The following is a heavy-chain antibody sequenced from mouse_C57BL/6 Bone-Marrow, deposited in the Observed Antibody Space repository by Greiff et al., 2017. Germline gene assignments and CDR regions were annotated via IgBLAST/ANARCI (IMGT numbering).Heavy chain of an antibody. Sequence: QVQLQQPGAELVKPGASVKLSCKASGYTFTSYWMQWVKQRPGPGLEWIGEIDPPDSYTNYNQKFKGKATLTVDTSSSTSYMQLSSRTSADSAVYYCARDGYYAWFAYWGQGNLVTVSA. D-gene: IGHD2-3*01. CDR2: IDPPDSYT. J-gene: IGHJ3*01. CDR3: ARDGYYAWFAY. V-gene: IGHV1-50*01. CDR1: GYTFTSYW.